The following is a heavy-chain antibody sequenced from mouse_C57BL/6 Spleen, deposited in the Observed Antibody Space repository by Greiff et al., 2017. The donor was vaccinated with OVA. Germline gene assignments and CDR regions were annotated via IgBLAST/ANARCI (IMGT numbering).Heavy chain of an antibody. J-gene: IGHJ4*01. CDR1: GFTFSDAW. CDR2: IRNKANNHAT. CDR3: TRAPYGNYGYYAMDY. Sequence: EVKVEESGGGLVQPGGSMKLSCAASGFTFSDAWMDWVRQSPEKGLEWVAEIRNKANNHATYYAESVKGRFTISRDDSKSSVYLQMNSLRAEDTGIYYCTRAPYGNYGYYAMDYWGQGTSVTVSS. V-gene: IGHV6-6*01. D-gene: IGHD2-1*01.